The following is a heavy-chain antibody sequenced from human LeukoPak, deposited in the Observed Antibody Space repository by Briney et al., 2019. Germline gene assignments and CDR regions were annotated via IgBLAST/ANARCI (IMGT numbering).Heavy chain of an antibody. Sequence: GGSLRLSCAASGFTFSSYAMSWVRQAPGKGLEWVSAISGSGGSTYYADSVKGRFTISRDNSKDTLYLQMNSLRTEDTALYYCVRGKQNMDVWGKGTTVTISS. D-gene: IGHD3-10*01. CDR1: GFTFSSYA. V-gene: IGHV3-23*01. CDR3: VRGKQNMDV. CDR2: ISGSGGST. J-gene: IGHJ6*03.